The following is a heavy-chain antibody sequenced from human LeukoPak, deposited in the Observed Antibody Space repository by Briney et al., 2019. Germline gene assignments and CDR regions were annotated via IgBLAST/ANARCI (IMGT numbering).Heavy chain of an antibody. CDR3: ARASYDILTGYSSLDY. CDR2: INPNSGGT. J-gene: IGHJ4*02. V-gene: IGHV1-2*02. Sequence: GASVKVACKASGYTFTGDYMHWVRQAPRQGLEWMGWINPNSGGTNHAQKFQGRVTMTRDTSISTAYMELSRLRSDDTAVYYCARASYDILTGYSSLDYWGQGTLVTVSS. D-gene: IGHD3-9*01. CDR1: GYTFTGDY.